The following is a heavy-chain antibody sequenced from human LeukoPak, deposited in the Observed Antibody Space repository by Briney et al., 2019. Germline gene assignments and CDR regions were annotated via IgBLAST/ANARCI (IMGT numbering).Heavy chain of an antibody. D-gene: IGHD3-3*01. CDR1: GGTFSSYA. Sequence: ASVKVSCKASGGTFSSYAISWVRQAPGQGLEWMGGIIPIFGTANYAQKFQGRVTITTDESTSTAYMELSGLRSEDTAVYYCARFSLFGGARDYYYYYMDVWGKGTTVTVSS. CDR3: ARFSLFGGARDYYYYYMDV. V-gene: IGHV1-69*05. CDR2: IIPIFGTA. J-gene: IGHJ6*03.